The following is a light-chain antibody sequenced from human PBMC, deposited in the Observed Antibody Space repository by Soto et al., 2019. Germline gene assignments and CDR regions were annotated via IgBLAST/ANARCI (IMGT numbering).Light chain of an antibody. CDR2: DAS. V-gene: IGKV1-5*01. CDR1: QSVNSW. CDR3: QQYSSYPYT. J-gene: IGKJ2*01. Sequence: DIQMTQSPSTLSAFVGDRVTITCRASQSVNSWLAWYQQRPGKAPKLLIYDASTLESGVPSRFSGSGSGTEFTLTISSLQPDDFATYYCQQYSSYPYTFGQGTKVDIK.